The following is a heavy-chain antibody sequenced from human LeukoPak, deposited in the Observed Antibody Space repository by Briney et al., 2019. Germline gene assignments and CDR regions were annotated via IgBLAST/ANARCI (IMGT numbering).Heavy chain of an antibody. J-gene: IGHJ4*02. D-gene: IGHD3-10*01. CDR2: ISSSGSTI. Sequence: GGSLRLSCAASGFTFSSYEMNWVRQAPGKGLEWVSYISSSGSTICYADSVKGRFTISRDNAKNSLYLQMNSLRAEDTAVYYSARTITMVRGVIIKGGFDYWGQGTLVTVSS. V-gene: IGHV3-48*03. CDR3: ARTITMVRGVIIKGGFDY. CDR1: GFTFSSYE.